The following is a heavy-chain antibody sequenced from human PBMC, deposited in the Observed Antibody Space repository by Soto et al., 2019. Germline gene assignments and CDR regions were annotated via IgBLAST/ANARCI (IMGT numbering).Heavy chain of an antibody. V-gene: IGHV3-33*01. CDR3: ARDPHCSGGSCYGYYGMDV. CDR1: GFTFSSYG. J-gene: IGHJ6*02. D-gene: IGHD2-15*01. Sequence: PGGSLRLSCAASGFTFSSYGMHWVRQAPGKGLEWVAVIWYDGSNKYYADSVKGRFTISRDNSKNTLYLQMNSLRAEDTAVYYCARDPHCSGGSCYGYYGMDVWGQGTTVTVSS. CDR2: IWYDGSNK.